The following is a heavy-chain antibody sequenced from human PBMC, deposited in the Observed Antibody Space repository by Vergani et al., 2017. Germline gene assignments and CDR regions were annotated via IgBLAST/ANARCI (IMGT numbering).Heavy chain of an antibody. Sequence: EVQLLQSEGAVLQPGGSLRLSGVAFGFTFTILAICWVRQGHGQGLGWVSSIKKTVESTHNADSVKGRFTISRDNSKNTLYLQMKSLRVENTAVYYCGRGSNNYNWGQGTLVTVSS. V-gene: IGHV3-23*01. J-gene: IGHJ4*02. CDR2: IKKTVEST. CDR3: GRGSNNYN. D-gene: IGHD5-24*01. CDR1: GFTFTILA.